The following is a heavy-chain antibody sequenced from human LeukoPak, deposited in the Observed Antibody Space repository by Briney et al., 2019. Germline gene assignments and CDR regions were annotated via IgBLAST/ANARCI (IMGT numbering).Heavy chain of an antibody. Sequence: SETLSLTCTVSGGSVSSGSYYWSWIRQPPGKGLEWIGYIYYSGSTNYKPSLKSRVTISVDTSKNQFSLKLSSVTAADTAVYYCARVLTGFGEFKECWFDPWGQGTLVTVSS. CDR1: GGSVSSGSYY. V-gene: IGHV4-61*01. J-gene: IGHJ5*02. CDR2: IYYSGST. CDR3: ARVLTGFGEFKECWFDP. D-gene: IGHD3-10*01.